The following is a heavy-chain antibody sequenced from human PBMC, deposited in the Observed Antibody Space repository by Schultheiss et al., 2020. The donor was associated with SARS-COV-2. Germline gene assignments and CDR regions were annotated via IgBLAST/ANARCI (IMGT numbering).Heavy chain of an antibody. CDR3: AKVPTFGGVIDYYFDY. CDR1: GFTFSSYA. J-gene: IGHJ4*02. V-gene: IGHV3-23*01. D-gene: IGHD3-16*02. Sequence: GGSLRLSCAASGFTFSSYAMSWVRQAPGKGLEWVSAISGSGGSTYYADSVKGRFTISRDNSKNTLYLQMNSLRAEDTAVYYCAKVPTFGGVIDYYFDYWGQGTLVTVSS. CDR2: ISGSGGST.